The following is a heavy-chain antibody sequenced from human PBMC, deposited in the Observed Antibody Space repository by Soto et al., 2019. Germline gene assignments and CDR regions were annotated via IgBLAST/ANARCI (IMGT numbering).Heavy chain of an antibody. CDR1: GGSVSSYY. V-gene: IGHV4-59*08. D-gene: IGHD6-6*01. Sequence: SETLSLTCTVSGGSVSSYYWSWIRQSPGKGLEWIGYVYYSGSTKYRPSLKSRVTISVDTSKNQFSLKLSSVTAADTAVYYCASLLSSSSDYYMDVWGKGTTVTVSS. CDR2: VYYSGST. J-gene: IGHJ6*03. CDR3: ASLLSSSSDYYMDV.